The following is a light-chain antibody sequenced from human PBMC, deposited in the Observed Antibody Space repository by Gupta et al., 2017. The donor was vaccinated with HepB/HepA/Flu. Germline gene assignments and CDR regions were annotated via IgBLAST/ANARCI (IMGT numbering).Light chain of an antibody. CDR2: QDS. Sequence: SYVLTQPPSLSVSPVQTATIPCSVHTLGDKFIMWYQQSPGQSPGLVIYQDSKRPSGIPQRFSGSKSGDTATLTITGTEAMDEADYYCKAWAINKEVVFGGGTKLAVL. CDR3: KAWAINKEVV. J-gene: IGLJ3*02. CDR1: TLGDKF. V-gene: IGLV3-1*01.